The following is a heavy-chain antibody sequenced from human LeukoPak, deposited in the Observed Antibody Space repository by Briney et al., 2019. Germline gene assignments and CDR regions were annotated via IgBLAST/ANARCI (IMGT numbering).Heavy chain of an antibody. Sequence: PSETLSLTCAVYGGSFSGYYWSWIRQPPGKGLEWIGEINHSGSTNYNPSLKSRVTISVDTSKNQFSLKLSSVTAADTAVYYCARGQYCSSTSCYVELYYYYYYMDVWGKGTTVTVSS. J-gene: IGHJ6*03. V-gene: IGHV4-34*01. CDR3: ARGQYCSSTSCYVELYYYYYYMDV. CDR2: INHSGST. CDR1: GGSFSGYY. D-gene: IGHD2-2*01.